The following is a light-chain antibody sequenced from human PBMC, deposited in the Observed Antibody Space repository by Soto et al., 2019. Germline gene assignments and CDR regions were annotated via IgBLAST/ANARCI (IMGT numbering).Light chain of an antibody. V-gene: IGLV2-14*01. J-gene: IGLJ2*01. CDR1: SSDIGGYSY. CDR3: SSYRDTDTLLI. CDR2: EVR. Sequence: QSALTQPASVSGSLGQSITLSCTGTSSDIGGYSYVSWYQQSPGKAPKLTIFEVRDRPLGVSDRFSGSKSGNTASLTISGLRAEDEATYYCSSYRDTDTLLIFGGGTKLTVL.